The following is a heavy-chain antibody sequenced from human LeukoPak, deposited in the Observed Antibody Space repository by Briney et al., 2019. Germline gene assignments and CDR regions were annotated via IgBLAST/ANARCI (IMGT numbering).Heavy chain of an antibody. Sequence: PGRSLRLSCAASGFTFSTYAMHWVRQAPGKGLEWVAVISYDGSNKYYADSVKGRFAISRDNSKNTLYMQMNSLRAEDTAVYYCARVPVGIVVVPAASDFWGQGTLVTVSS. J-gene: IGHJ4*02. CDR3: ARVPVGIVVVPAASDF. D-gene: IGHD2-2*01. V-gene: IGHV3-30*09. CDR1: GFTFSTYA. CDR2: ISYDGSNK.